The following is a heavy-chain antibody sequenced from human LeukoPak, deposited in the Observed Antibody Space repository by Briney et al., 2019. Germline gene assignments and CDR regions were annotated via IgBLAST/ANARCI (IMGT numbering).Heavy chain of an antibody. J-gene: IGHJ4*02. Sequence: SETLSLTCAVYGGSFSGYYWSWIRQPPGKGLEWIGEINHSGSTNYNPSLKSRVTISVDTSKNQFSLKLSSVTAADTAVYYCARGDDTAMVRLFDYWGQGTLVAVSS. D-gene: IGHD5-18*01. CDR1: GGSFSGYY. V-gene: IGHV4-34*01. CDR3: ARGDDTAMVRLFDY. CDR2: INHSGST.